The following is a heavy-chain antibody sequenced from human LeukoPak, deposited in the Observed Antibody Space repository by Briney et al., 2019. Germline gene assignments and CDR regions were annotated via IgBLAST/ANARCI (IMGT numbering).Heavy chain of an antibody. Sequence: SETLSLTCAVYSGSFSGYYWSWIRQPPGKGLEWIGEINHSGSTNYNPSLKSRVTISVDTSKNQFSLKLSSVTAADTAVYYCARRNFGVVIFDPWGQGTLVTVSS. V-gene: IGHV4-34*01. CDR1: SGSFSGYY. CDR2: INHSGST. D-gene: IGHD3-3*01. CDR3: ARRNFGVVIFDP. J-gene: IGHJ5*02.